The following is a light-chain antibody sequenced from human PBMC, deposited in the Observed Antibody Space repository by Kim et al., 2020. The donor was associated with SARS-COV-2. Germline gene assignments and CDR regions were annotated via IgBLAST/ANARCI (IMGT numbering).Light chain of an antibody. CDR1: QSISNW. V-gene: IGKV1-5*03. CDR3: QQYSSYST. J-gene: IGKJ4*01. CDR2: KAS. Sequence: SASVGDRVPITCRASQSISNWLAWYQQKPGKAPKLLIYKASTLESGVPSTFSGSGSGAEFTLTISSLQPEDFATYYCQQYSSYSTFGGGTKVDIK.